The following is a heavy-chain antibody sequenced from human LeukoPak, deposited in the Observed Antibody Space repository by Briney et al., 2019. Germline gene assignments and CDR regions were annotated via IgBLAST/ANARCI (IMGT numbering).Heavy chain of an antibody. Sequence: GGSLRLSCAASGFTFSSYSMNWVRQAPGKGLEWVSSISTTSSYIYHADSVKGRFAISRDNAKNSLYLQMNSLRAEDTAVYYRARTHSDYDSSGLDYWGQGTLVTVSS. J-gene: IGHJ4*02. D-gene: IGHD3-22*01. CDR2: ISTTSSYI. CDR3: ARTHSDYDSSGLDY. CDR1: GFTFSSYS. V-gene: IGHV3-21*01.